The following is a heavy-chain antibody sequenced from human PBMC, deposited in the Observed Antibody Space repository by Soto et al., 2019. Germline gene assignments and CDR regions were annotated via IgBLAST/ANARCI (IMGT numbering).Heavy chain of an antibody. CDR3: AREATRLYGMDV. Sequence: ASVKVSCKASGYTFTSYDINWVRQATGQGLEWMGWMNPNSGNAGDAQKFQGRVTMTRNTSISTAYMELSSLRSEDTAVYYCAREATRLYGMDVWGQGTTVTVSS. J-gene: IGHJ6*02. V-gene: IGHV1-8*01. CDR1: GYTFTSYD. D-gene: IGHD1-1*01. CDR2: MNPNSGNA.